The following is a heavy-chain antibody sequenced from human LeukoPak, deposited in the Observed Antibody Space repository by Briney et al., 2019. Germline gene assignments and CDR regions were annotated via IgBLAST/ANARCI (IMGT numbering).Heavy chain of an antibody. D-gene: IGHD3-22*01. J-gene: IGHJ6*02. CDR2: IYHSGST. V-gene: IGHV4-30-2*01. CDR3: ARGSRYYDSSGYSHYGMDV. Sequence: SETLSLTCAVSGGSISSGGYSWRWIRQPPGKGLEWIGYIYHSGSTYYNPSLKSRVTISVDRSKNQFSLKLSSVTAADTAVYYCARGSRYYDSSGYSHYGMDVWGQGTTVTVSS. CDR1: GGSISSGGYS.